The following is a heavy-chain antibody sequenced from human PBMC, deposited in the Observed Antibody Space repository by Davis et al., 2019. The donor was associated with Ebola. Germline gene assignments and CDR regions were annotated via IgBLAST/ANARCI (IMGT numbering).Heavy chain of an antibody. V-gene: IGHV3-23*01. CDR1: GFPVWDYG. D-gene: IGHD6-13*01. Sequence: GESLKISCAVSGFPVWDYGLSWVRQAPGKGLEWVSGLSGGADRTYYAASVKGRFTISRDNSKNTIYLEMNNLRAEDTGVYYCARAYSNAYWGQGTLVTVSS. CDR3: ARAYSNAY. J-gene: IGHJ4*02. CDR2: LSGGADRT.